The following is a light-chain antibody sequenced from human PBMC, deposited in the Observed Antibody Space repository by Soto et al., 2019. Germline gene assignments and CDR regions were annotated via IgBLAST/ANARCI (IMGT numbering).Light chain of an antibody. V-gene: IGKV3-11*01. Sequence: EFVLTQSPATLSLSPGERATLSCRASENVRTFVDWYQQKPGQAPRLLIYGASNRATGIPARFSGSGSGTDFTLTISNLEPEDFAVYYCQQYGSSPWTFGQGTKVDIK. CDR3: QQYGSSPWT. J-gene: IGKJ1*01. CDR1: ENVRTF. CDR2: GAS.